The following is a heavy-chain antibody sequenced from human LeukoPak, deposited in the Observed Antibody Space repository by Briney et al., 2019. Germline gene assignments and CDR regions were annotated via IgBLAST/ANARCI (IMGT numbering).Heavy chain of an antibody. CDR3: ARDILPVAGGEDI. D-gene: IGHD6-19*01. CDR1: GYSIRNGFR. Sequence: SETLALTYIVSGYSIRNGFRWSWIRLSPGKGLEWIGDINYTRRPSYNPSLKSRVTISVDTSKNQFSLKLSSVTAADTAVYYCARDILPVAGGEDIWGQGTMVTVSS. CDR2: INYTRRP. J-gene: IGHJ3*02. V-gene: IGHV4-38-2*02.